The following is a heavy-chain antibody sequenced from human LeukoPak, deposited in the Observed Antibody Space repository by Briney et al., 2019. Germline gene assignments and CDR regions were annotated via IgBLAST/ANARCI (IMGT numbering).Heavy chain of an antibody. Sequence: SETLSLTCAVYGGSFSGYYWSWIRQPPGKGLEWIGEINHSGSANYNPSLKSRVTISVDTSKNQFSLKLSSVTAADTAVYYCARERAPGPITFGGVIVMYFDYWGQGTLVTVSS. V-gene: IGHV4-34*01. CDR1: GGSFSGYY. J-gene: IGHJ4*02. CDR2: INHSGSA. D-gene: IGHD3-16*02. CDR3: ARERAPGPITFGGVIVMYFDY.